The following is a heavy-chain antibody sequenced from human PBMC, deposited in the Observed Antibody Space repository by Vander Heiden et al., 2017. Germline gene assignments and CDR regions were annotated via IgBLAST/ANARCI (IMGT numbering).Heavy chain of an antibody. CDR3: ATTTITMVRGVILWYFDL. CDR2: IYYSGST. V-gene: IGHV4-39*01. D-gene: IGHD3-10*01. CDR1: GGSLSSSSYY. J-gene: IGHJ2*01. Sequence: QLQLQESGPGLVKPSETLSLTCTVSGGSLSSSSYYWGWIRQPPGKGLEWIGSIYYSGSTYYNPSLKSRVTISVDTSKNQFSLKLSSVTAADTAVYYCATTTITMVRGVILWYFDLWGRGTLVTVSS.